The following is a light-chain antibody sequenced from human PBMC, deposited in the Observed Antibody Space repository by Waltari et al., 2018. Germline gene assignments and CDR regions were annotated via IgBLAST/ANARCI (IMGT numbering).Light chain of an antibody. CDR2: WAS. CDR3: QQYYSSPRT. J-gene: IGKJ1*01. V-gene: IGKV4-1*01. CDR1: QSVFYSSNSKNY. Sequence: DIVMTQFPDSLAVSLRERATISCKSSQSVFYSSNSKNYLAWYQQKPGQPPKLLINWASTRKSGVPDRFSGSGSGTDFTLTISSLQAEDVAIYYCQQYYSSPRTFGQGTKVEIK.